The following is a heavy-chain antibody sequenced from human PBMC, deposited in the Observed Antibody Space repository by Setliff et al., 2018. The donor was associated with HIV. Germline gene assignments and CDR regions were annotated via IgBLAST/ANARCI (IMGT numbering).Heavy chain of an antibody. CDR3: ARARLRNYYYYMDV. CDR2: ISGSGSII. D-gene: IGHD5-12*01. CDR1: GVTLYNTY. V-gene: IGHV3-11*04. Sequence: PGGSLRLSCAASGVTLYNTYMDWVRQAPGKGLEWVSYISGSGSIIYYADSVKGRFTISRDNAEYSLHLQMNSLRAEDTAVYYCARARLRNYYYYMDVWAKGTTVTVSS. J-gene: IGHJ6*03.